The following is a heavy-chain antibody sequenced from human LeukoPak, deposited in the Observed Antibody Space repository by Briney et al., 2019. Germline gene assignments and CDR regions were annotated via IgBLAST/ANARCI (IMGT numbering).Heavy chain of an antibody. D-gene: IGHD3-10*01. Sequence: SETLSLTCTVSGGSISSSSYYWGWIRQPPGKGLEWIGSIYYSGSTYYNPSLKSRVTISVDTSKNQFSLKLSSVTAADTAVYYCARGLPQVLPWFGELLTPPYYFDYWGQGTLVTVSS. CDR3: ARGLPQVLPWFGELLTPPYYFDY. V-gene: IGHV4-39*01. CDR2: IYYSGST. J-gene: IGHJ4*02. CDR1: GGSISSSSYY.